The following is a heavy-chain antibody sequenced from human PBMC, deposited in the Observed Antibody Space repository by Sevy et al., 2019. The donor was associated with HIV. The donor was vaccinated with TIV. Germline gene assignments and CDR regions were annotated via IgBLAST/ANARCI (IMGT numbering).Heavy chain of an antibody. CDR3: AKEKGSTVKGGSYYYYYGMDV. Sequence: GGSLRLSCAASGFTFSSYGMHWVRQAPGKGLEWVAFIRYDGSNKYYADSVKGRFTISRDNSKNTLYLQMNSLRAEDTAVYYGAKEKGSTVKGGSYYYYYGMDVWGQGTTVTVSS. D-gene: IGHD4-17*01. V-gene: IGHV3-30*02. CDR2: IRYDGSNK. CDR1: GFTFSSYG. J-gene: IGHJ6*02.